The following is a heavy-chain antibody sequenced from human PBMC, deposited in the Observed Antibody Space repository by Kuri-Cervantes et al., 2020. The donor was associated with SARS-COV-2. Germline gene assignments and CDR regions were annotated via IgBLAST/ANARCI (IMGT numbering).Heavy chain of an antibody. CDR1: GFTFSSYA. CDR2: ISYDGSNK. Sequence: GGSLRLSCEASGFTFSSYAMHWVRQAPGKGLEWVAVISYDGSNKYYDDSVKGRFTISSDNSKNTLYLQMNSLIAEDTAVYYCASSLLWFGELYYLGQGPLVTVPS. V-gene: IGHV3-30*04. D-gene: IGHD3-10*01. J-gene: IGHJ4*02. CDR3: ASSLLWFGELYY.